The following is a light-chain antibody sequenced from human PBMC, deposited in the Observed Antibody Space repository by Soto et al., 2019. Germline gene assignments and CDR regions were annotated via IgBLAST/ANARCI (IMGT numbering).Light chain of an antibody. CDR1: QTITGSY. V-gene: IGKV3-20*01. CDR3: QQYGSSPRT. Sequence: EIVLTQSPGIMSLSSGERATLSCRASQTITGSYLAWYQQKPGQAPRLLIYGASVRATAIPDRFSGSGSGTDFTLTISRVEPEDLAVYYCQQYGSSPRTFVQGTKVQIK. J-gene: IGKJ1*01. CDR2: GAS.